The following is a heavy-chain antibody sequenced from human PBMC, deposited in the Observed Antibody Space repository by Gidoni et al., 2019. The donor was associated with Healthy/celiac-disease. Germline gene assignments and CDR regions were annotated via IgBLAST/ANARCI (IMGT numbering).Heavy chain of an antibody. CDR2: IYYSGST. D-gene: IGHD3-3*01. J-gene: IGHJ4*02. Sequence: QVQLQESGPGLVKPSETLSLTCTVSGGSISSYYWSWIRQPPGKGLEWIGYIYYSGSTNYNPSLKSRVTISVDTSKNQFSLKLSSVTAADTAVYYCARGMREVWSLFDYWGQGTLVTVSS. CDR3: ARGMREVWSLFDY. V-gene: IGHV4-59*01. CDR1: GGSISSYY.